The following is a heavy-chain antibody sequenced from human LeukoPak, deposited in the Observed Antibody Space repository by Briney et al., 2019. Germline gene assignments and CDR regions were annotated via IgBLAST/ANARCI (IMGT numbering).Heavy chain of an antibody. J-gene: IGHJ4*02. CDR3: AKNIAVAGTGYFDY. D-gene: IGHD6-19*01. CDR1: GFTFSSYA. CDR2: ISGSGGST. Sequence: GGSLRLSCAASGFTFSSYAMSWVRQAPGKGLEWVSAISGSGGSTYYADSVKGRFTISRDNSKNTPYLQMNSLRAEGTAVYYCAKNIAVAGTGYFDYWGQGTLVTVSS. V-gene: IGHV3-23*01.